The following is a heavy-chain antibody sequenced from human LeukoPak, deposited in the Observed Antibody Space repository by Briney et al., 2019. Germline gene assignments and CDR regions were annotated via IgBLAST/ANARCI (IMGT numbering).Heavy chain of an antibody. Sequence: GGSLRLSCAASGFTFRSHDMSWVRQAPGKGLEWVSGISASGGSTFYADSVKGRFTISRDNSKNTLYLQMNGLRVEDTAVYYCAKAPQWLVGKFDYWGQGTLVTVSS. V-gene: IGHV3-23*01. D-gene: IGHD6-19*01. J-gene: IGHJ4*02. CDR2: ISASGGST. CDR1: GFTFRSHD. CDR3: AKAPQWLVGKFDY.